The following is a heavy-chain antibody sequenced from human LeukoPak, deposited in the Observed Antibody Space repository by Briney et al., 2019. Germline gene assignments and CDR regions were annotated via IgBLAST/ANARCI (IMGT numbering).Heavy chain of an antibody. CDR1: GGSIGSYY. CDR3: ARSDNWNYRWFDP. V-gene: IGHV4-59*12. Sequence: SETLSLTCTVSGGSIGSYYWSWIRQPPGEGLEWIGYIYYSGSTNYNPSLKSRVTISVDTSKNQFSLKLSSVTAADTAVYYCARSDNWNYRWFDPWGQGTLVTVSS. J-gene: IGHJ5*02. D-gene: IGHD1-7*01. CDR2: IYYSGST.